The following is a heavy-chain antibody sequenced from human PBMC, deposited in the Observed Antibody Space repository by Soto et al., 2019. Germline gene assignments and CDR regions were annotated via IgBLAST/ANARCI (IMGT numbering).Heavy chain of an antibody. Sequence: SETLSLTCTVSGGSISSYYRSWIRQPPGKGLEWIGYIYYSGSTNYNPSLKSRVTISVDTSKNQFSLKLSSVTAADTAVYYCARNLKRGYSYGPFDYWGQGTLVTVSS. V-gene: IGHV4-59*01. CDR2: IYYSGST. D-gene: IGHD5-18*01. CDR3: ARNLKRGYSYGPFDY. CDR1: GGSISSYY. J-gene: IGHJ4*02.